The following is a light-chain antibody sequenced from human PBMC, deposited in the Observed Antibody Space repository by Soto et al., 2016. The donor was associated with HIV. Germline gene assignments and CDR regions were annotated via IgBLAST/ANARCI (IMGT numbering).Light chain of an antibody. Sequence: DIQLTQSPFFLSASVGDRVTITCRASQAIGTYLAWYQQKPGKAPKLLIYAASTSQSGVPSRFSGSGSGTEFTLTISSLQPEDFATYYCQQLNTYPRTFGQGTKVEIK. CDR2: AAS. CDR3: QQLNTYPRT. V-gene: IGKV1-9*01. J-gene: IGKJ1*01. CDR1: QAIGTY.